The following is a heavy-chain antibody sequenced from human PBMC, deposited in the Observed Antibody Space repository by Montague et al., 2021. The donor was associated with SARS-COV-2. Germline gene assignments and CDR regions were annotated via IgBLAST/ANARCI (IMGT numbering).Heavy chain of an antibody. D-gene: IGHD3/OR15-3a*01. CDR1: GFTFGDYA. Sequence: SLRLSFSASGFTFGDYAMHWVRQAPGKGLEWVSGISWNSGSIGYADSVKGRFTISRDNAKNSLYLQMNSLRAEDTALYYCAKDMGGLGSFYYYYGMDVWGQGTTVTVSS. CDR3: AKDMGGLGSFYYYYGMDV. V-gene: IGHV3-9*01. J-gene: IGHJ6*02. CDR2: ISWNSGSI.